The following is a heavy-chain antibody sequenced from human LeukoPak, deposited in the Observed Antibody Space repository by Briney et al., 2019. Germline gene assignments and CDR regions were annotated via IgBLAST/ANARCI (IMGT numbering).Heavy chain of an antibody. Sequence: ASVKVSCKASGYTFTSYGISWVRQAPGQGLEWMGWISAYNGNTNYAQELQGRVTMTTDTSTSTAYMEPRSLRSDDTAVYYCARDVAAAGTSGLNYYYYYGMDVWGQGTTVTVSS. J-gene: IGHJ6*02. D-gene: IGHD6-13*01. V-gene: IGHV1-18*01. CDR3: ARDVAAAGTSGLNYYYYYGMDV. CDR1: GYTFTSYG. CDR2: ISAYNGNT.